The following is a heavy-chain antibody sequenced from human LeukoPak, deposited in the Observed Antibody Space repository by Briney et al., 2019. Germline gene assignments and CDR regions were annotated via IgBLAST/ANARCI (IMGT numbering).Heavy chain of an antibody. V-gene: IGHV3-30*03. CDR2: VARDGGAK. CDR3: AREATWGQWYFDH. Sequence: GGSLRLSCVASGFSFSNHGMHWVRQAPGKGLEWMSVVARDGGAKFYADSVKGRFTLSRDNSKNVFFLQMNLLTAEDTAIYYCAREATWGQWYFDHWGQGTPVIVSS. CDR1: GFSFSNHG. D-gene: IGHD6-19*01. J-gene: IGHJ4*02.